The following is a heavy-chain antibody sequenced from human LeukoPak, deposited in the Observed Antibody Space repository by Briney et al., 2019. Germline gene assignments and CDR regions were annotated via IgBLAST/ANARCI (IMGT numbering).Heavy chain of an antibody. Sequence: GGSLRLSCAASGFPFSASAMTWVRQAPGKGLEWVSHILSTGTTYYADSMRGRFTISRDNSKNTLYLLMTSLRADDTAVYYCATVKYDYGDPVGWFDPWGQGTLVTVSS. CDR2: ILSTGTT. CDR1: GFPFSASA. V-gene: IGHV3-23*01. J-gene: IGHJ5*02. CDR3: ATVKYDYGDPVGWFDP. D-gene: IGHD4-17*01.